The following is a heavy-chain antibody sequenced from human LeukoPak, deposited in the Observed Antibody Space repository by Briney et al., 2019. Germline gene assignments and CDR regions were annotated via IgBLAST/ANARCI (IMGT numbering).Heavy chain of an antibody. J-gene: IGHJ2*01. CDR1: GGSFFGYY. CDR3: ARRAYYDSSGYSPTSGYFDV. Sequence: PGTLSLTCTVSGGSFFGYYFNWIRHPPGKGLEWIGYVYSIGITNDTPSFRSRGTISIATTKNQSSLRLRSVTAADTATYYCARRAYYDSSGYSPTSGYFDVWGRGTLVTVSS. D-gene: IGHD3-22*01. V-gene: IGHV4-4*08. CDR2: VYSIGIT.